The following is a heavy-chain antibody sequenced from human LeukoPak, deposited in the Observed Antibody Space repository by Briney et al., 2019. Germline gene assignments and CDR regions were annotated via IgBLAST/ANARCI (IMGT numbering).Heavy chain of an antibody. D-gene: IGHD3-9*01. CDR3: ARSVRYFDWQVPEH. V-gene: IGHV4-61*02. CDR2: FYTSRST. CDR1: GGSISSATYY. J-gene: IGHJ4*02. Sequence: PSQTLSLTCTVSGGSISSATYYWSWIRQPAGKELEWIGRFYTSRSTNYNPSLKSRVTISVDTSKNQFSLKLRSVTAADTAVYYCARSVRYFDWQVPEHWGQGTLVTVSS.